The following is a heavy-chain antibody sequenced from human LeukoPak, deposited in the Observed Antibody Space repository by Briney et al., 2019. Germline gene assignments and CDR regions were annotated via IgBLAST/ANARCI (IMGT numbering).Heavy chain of an antibody. CDR3: ARVGYDYVWGSYRVDY. V-gene: IGHV1-2*02. CDR1: GYTFTGYY. D-gene: IGHD3-16*02. J-gene: IGHJ4*02. CDR2: INPNSGGT. Sequence: ASVKVSCKASGYTFTGYYMRWVRQAPGQGLEWMGWINPNSGGTNYAQKFQGRVTMTRDTSISTAYMELSRLRSDDTAVYYCARVGYDYVWGSYRVDYWGQGTLVTVSS.